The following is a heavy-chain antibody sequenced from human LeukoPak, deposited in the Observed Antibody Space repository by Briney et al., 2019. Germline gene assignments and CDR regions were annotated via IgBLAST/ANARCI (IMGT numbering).Heavy chain of an antibody. CDR1: GGAISRYY. V-gene: IGHV4-4*08. CDR2: NYTTGST. D-gene: IGHD3-22*01. J-gene: IGHJ3*02. CDR3: ARLRITMIVVVMGDAFDI. Sequence: SETLSLTCSVSGGAISRYYWSWIRQPPGKGLEWIGYNYTTGSTNYNPSLKSRVTISLDTSKNHFSLRLSSVTAADTAVYYCARLRITMIVVVMGDAFDIWGQGTMVTVSS.